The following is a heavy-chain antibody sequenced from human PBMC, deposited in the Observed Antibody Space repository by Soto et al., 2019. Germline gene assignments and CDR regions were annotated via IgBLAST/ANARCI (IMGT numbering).Heavy chain of an antibody. J-gene: IGHJ4*02. CDR1: GFTFDDYA. Sequence: GGSLRLSCAASGFTFDDYAMHWVRQAPGKGLEWVSGINWNSDTIGYADSVKGRFTVSRDNAKGSLLLQMISLRAEDTAVYFCAMSNSNDLYYHFESWGQGTPVTVSS. CDR2: INWNSDTI. D-gene: IGHD3-22*01. V-gene: IGHV3-9*01. CDR3: AMSNSNDLYYHFES.